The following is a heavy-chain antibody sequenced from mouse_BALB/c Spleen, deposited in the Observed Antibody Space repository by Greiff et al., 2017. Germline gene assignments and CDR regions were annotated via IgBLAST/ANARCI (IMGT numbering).Heavy chain of an antibody. J-gene: IGHJ3*01. CDR3: ARWNGNLAY. CDR1: GFTFSSFG. Sequence: EVQLVESGGGLVQPGGSRKLSCAASGFTFSSFGMHWVRQAPEKGLEWVAYISSGSSTIYYADTVKGRFTISRDNPKNTLFLQMTSLRSEDTAMYYCARWNGNLAYWGQGTLVTVSA. V-gene: IGHV5-17*02. CDR2: ISSGSSTI. D-gene: IGHD2-1*01.